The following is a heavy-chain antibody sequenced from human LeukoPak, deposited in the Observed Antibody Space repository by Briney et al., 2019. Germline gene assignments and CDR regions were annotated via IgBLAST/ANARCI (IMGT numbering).Heavy chain of an antibody. Sequence: ASVKVSCKASGDTFTTYGITWVRQAPGQGLEWMGWISGYNGNTEYTQKFQGRVAMTRDTSTSTAYMELRSLRSDDTAVYYCARGLSCSGNTCYAAHSDSWGQGTLVTVSS. CDR1: GDTFTTYG. V-gene: IGHV1-18*01. CDR3: ARGLSCSGNTCYAAHSDS. D-gene: IGHD2-15*01. J-gene: IGHJ4*02. CDR2: ISGYNGNT.